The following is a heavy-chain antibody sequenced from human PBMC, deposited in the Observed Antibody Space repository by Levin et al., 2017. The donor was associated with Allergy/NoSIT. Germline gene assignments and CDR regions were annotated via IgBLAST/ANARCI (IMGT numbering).Heavy chain of an antibody. V-gene: IGHV3-74*01. CDR2: INSEGTTT. J-gene: IGHJ4*02. CDR3: ARVGFCTNGVCYYEYYFDY. Sequence: PWGSLRLSCAASGFTFRRYWMHWVRQAPGKGLEWVSRINSEGTTTSYADSVKGRFTISRDNAKNTLYLQMNSLRAEDMAVYYCARVGFCTNGVCYYEYYFDYWGQGTLVTVSS. CDR1: GFTFRRYW. D-gene: IGHD2-8*01.